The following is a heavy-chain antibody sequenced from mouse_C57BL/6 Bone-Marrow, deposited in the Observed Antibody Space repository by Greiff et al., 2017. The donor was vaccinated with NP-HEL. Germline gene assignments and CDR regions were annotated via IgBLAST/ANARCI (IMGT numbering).Heavy chain of an antibody. Sequence: QVQLQQPGAELVRPGTSVKLSCKASGYTFTSYWMHWVKQRPGQGLEWIGVIDPSDSYTNYNQKFKGKATLTVDTSSSTAYMQLSSLTSEDSAVYYCARHWRGYFDVWGTGTTVTVSS. CDR1: GYTFTSYW. D-gene: IGHD4-1*01. CDR2: IDPSDSYT. CDR3: ARHWRGYFDV. J-gene: IGHJ1*03. V-gene: IGHV1-59*01.